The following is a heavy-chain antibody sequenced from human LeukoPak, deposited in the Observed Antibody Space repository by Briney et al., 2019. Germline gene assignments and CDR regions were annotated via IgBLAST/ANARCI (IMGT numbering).Heavy chain of an antibody. Sequence: GASVKLSCKASGGTFSSYAISWVRQAPGQGLEWMGGIIPIFGSANYAQNFQGRVTITADESTTTAYMELSSLRSEDTAVYYCARVGDDIVAGGSWFDPWGQGTLVTVSS. J-gene: IGHJ5*02. V-gene: IGHV1-69*13. CDR2: IIPIFGSA. D-gene: IGHD5-12*01. CDR3: ARVGDDIVAGGSWFDP. CDR1: GGTFSSYA.